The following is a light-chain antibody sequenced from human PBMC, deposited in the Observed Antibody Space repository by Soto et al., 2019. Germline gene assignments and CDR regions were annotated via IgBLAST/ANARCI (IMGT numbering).Light chain of an antibody. Sequence: DIQRTQSPSTLSASVGDRVTITCRASQNINSWLAWYQQKPGKAPKLLIYQASNLENGVSSRFSGSGSGTEFTLTISSLQPDDFATYYCQQYKSYWDTFGQGTNLEI. CDR3: QQYKSYWDT. V-gene: IGKV1-5*03. J-gene: IGKJ2*01. CDR2: QAS. CDR1: QNINSW.